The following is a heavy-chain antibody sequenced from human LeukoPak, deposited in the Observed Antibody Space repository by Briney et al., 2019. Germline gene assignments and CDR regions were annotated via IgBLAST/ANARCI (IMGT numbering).Heavy chain of an antibody. D-gene: IGHD6-19*01. J-gene: IGHJ4*02. CDR1: GYTFTSYY. CDR2: ISYDGSNK. Sequence: SCKASGYTFTSYYMHWVRQAPGKGLEWVAVISYDGSNKYYADSVKGRFTISRDNSKNTLYLQMNSLRAEDTAVYYCARAVAVAGTDYWGQGTLVTVSS. CDR3: ARAVAVAGTDY. V-gene: IGHV3-30-3*01.